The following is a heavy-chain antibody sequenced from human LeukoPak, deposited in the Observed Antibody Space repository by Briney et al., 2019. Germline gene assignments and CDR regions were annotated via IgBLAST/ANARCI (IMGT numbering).Heavy chain of an antibody. J-gene: IGHJ4*02. CDR1: GGSISSYY. Sequence: SETLSLTCTVSGGSISSYYWSWIRQPPGKGLEWIGYIYYSGSTNYNPSLKSRVTISVDTSKNQFSLKLSSVTAADTAVFYRARGGSSGWLLDYWGQGTLVTVSS. CDR3: ARGGSSGWLLDY. CDR2: IYYSGST. D-gene: IGHD6-19*01. V-gene: IGHV4-59*01.